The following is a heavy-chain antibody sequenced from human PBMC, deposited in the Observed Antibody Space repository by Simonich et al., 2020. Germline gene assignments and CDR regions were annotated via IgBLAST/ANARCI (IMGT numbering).Heavy chain of an antibody. Sequence: QVQLVESGGGVVQPGRSLRLSCAASGFTFSSYAMHWVRQAPGKVLGWVAVISYDGSNKYDADSVKGRFTISRDNSKNTLYLQMNSLRAEDTAVYYCAREGAGNDAFDIWGQGTMVTVSS. CDR3: AREGAGNDAFDI. D-gene: IGHD1-26*01. J-gene: IGHJ3*02. V-gene: IGHV3-30*07. CDR2: ISYDGSNK. CDR1: GFTFSSYA.